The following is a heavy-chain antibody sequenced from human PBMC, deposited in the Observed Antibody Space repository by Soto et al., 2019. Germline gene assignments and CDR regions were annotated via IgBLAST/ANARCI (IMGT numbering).Heavy chain of an antibody. CDR2: ISDTGGGT. J-gene: IGHJ5*02. V-gene: IGHV3-23*01. D-gene: IGHD3-22*01. CDR1: VGNFSSYA. Sequence: PGGSLRLSCASSVGNFSSYAMNCVRHSPGKWLEWVSTISDTGGGTFYAGSVKGRFTISRDNSKNTLYLQMQSLRADDSAIYFCAVGRHKTSGYNTWFDPWGRGTLHTVS. CDR3: AVGRHKTSGYNTWFDP.